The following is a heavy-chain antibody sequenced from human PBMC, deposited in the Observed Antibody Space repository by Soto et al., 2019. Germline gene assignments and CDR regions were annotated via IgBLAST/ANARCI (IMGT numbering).Heavy chain of an antibody. Sequence: QLQLQESVPGLVKPSETLSLTCTVSGGSISSFNYFWGWIRQPPGKGLEWIGSLYYSGNTYYNPSLQGRVTISVDPSKNQCTLPLRAVTAADTVVYYCASGGGSTFTWFDPWGQGTLVTVSP. J-gene: IGHJ5*02. V-gene: IGHV4-39*01. CDR2: LYYSGNT. CDR1: GGSISSFNYF. D-gene: IGHD2-21*01. CDR3: ASGGGSTFTWFDP.